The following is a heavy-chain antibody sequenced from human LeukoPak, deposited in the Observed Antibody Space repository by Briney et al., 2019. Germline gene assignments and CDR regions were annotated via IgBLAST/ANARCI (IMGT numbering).Heavy chain of an antibody. J-gene: IGHJ4*02. CDR2: LYSGGST. V-gene: IGHV3-53*01. CDR3: ARRARYSSGYYDFDY. D-gene: IGHD3-22*01. Sequence: GGSLRLSCAASGFTVSSNYMSWVRQAPGKGLEWVSVLYSGGSTFYADSVKGRFTISRDNAKNSLYLQMNSLRAEDTAVYYCARRARYSSGYYDFDYWGQGTLVTVSS. CDR1: GFTVSSNY.